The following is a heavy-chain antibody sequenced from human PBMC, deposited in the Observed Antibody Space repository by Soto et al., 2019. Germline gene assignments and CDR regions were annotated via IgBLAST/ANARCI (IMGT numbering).Heavy chain of an antibody. J-gene: IGHJ6*02. CDR2: IWYDGSNK. Sequence: QVQLVESGGGVVQPGRSLRLSCAASGFTFSSYGMHWVRQAPGKGLEWVAVIWYDGSNKYYADSVKGRFTISRDNSKNTLYLQMNSLRAEDTAVYYCARVSVRGVIHYYYGMDVWGQGTTVTVSS. CDR3: ARVSVRGVIHYYYGMDV. D-gene: IGHD3-10*01. V-gene: IGHV3-33*01. CDR1: GFTFSSYG.